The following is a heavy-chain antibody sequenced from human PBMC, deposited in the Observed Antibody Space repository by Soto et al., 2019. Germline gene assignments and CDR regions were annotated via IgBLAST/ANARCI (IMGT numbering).Heavy chain of an antibody. CDR2: IIPIFGTA. Sequence: VASVKVSCKASGGTFSSYAISWVRQAPGQGLEWMGGIIPIFGTANYAQKFQGRVTITADESTSTAYMELSSLRSEDTAVYYCARGGTRKVTFYYYYYGMDVWGQGTTVTVSS. CDR3: ARGGTRKVTFYYYYYGMDV. J-gene: IGHJ6*02. D-gene: IGHD2-21*02. V-gene: IGHV1-69*13. CDR1: GGTFSSYA.